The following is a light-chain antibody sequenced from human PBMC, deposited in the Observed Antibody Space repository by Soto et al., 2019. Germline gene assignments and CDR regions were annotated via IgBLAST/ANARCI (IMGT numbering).Light chain of an antibody. V-gene: IGKV1-5*03. CDR2: KAS. J-gene: IGKJ1*01. CDR1: QSINSW. CDR3: QQYNSFPWT. Sequence: DIQMTQSPSTLFASVGDRVTITCRASQSINSWLAWYQQKPGKAPKVLIYKASSLESGVPSRFSGSESGTEFTLSISSLQPDDFATYYCQQYNSFPWTFGQGTKVEI.